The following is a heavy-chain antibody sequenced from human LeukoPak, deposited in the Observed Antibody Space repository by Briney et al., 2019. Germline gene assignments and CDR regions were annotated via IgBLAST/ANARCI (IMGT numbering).Heavy chain of an antibody. CDR2: ISGSGGST. J-gene: IGHJ4*02. Sequence: GGSLRLSCAASGFTFSSYAMSWVRQAPGKGLEWVSAISGSGGSTYYADSVKGRFTISRDNSKNTLYLQVNSLRAEDTAVYSCAKDLAVTAYYFDYWGQGTLVTVSS. CDR3: AKDLAVTAYYFDY. CDR1: GFTFSSYA. V-gene: IGHV3-23*01. D-gene: IGHD2-21*02.